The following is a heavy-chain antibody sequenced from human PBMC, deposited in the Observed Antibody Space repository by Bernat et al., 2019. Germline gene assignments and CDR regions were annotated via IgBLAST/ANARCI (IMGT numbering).Heavy chain of an antibody. CDR2: IIPIFGTA. V-gene: IGHV1-69*01. Sequence: QVQLVQSGAEVKKPGSSVKVSCKASGGTFSSYAISWVRQAPGQGLEWMGGIIPIFGTANYAQKFQGRVTITADESTSTAHMELSSLRSEDTAVYYCARASITIFGVVTHFDYWGQGTLVTVSS. CDR3: ARASITIFGVVTHFDY. J-gene: IGHJ4*02. CDR1: GGTFSSYA. D-gene: IGHD3-3*01.